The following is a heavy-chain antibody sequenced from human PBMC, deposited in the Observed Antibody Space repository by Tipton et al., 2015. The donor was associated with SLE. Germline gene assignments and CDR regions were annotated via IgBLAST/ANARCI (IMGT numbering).Heavy chain of an antibody. CDR1: GFTFSSYT. Sequence: SLRLSCAASGFTFSSYTMTWVRQAPGKGLEWVSAISGSGASTHYADSVKGRFTISRDNSKNTLYLQMNSLRAEDTAMYYCAREMNWYFDLWGRGTLVTVSS. V-gene: IGHV3-23*01. J-gene: IGHJ2*01. CDR2: ISGSGAST. CDR3: AREMNWYFDL.